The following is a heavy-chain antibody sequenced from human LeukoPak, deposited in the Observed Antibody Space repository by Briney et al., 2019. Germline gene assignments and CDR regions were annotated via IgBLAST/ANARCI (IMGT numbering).Heavy chain of an antibody. Sequence: ASVKVSCKTSGYSFTAFYIHWVRQAPGQGLEWMGWIHPRRGDTNYAQKFQGRVTMTRDTSISTAYMELSRLRSDDTAVYYCARGGGSGSYYRKGYWYFDLWGRGTLVTVPS. CDR2: IHPRRGDT. CDR3: ARGGGSGSYYRKGYWYFDL. V-gene: IGHV1-2*02. D-gene: IGHD3-10*01. J-gene: IGHJ2*01. CDR1: GYSFTAFY.